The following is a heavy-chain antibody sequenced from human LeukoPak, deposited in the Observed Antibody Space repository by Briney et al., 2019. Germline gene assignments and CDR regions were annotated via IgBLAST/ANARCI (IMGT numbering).Heavy chain of an antibody. V-gene: IGHV4-31*03. Sequence: SETLSLTCTVSVGSLSSGCYYWGWIRQHPGRGLEWFGYIYDSGSTYNNTSLNSRVTIAVDTSKNQFSLTLSSVTAADTAVYYCARDIRDGQLVERGYYFDDWGQGTLVTVSS. D-gene: IGHD6-13*01. CDR3: ARDIRDGQLVERGYYFDD. CDR2: IYDSGST. CDR1: VGSLSSGCYY. J-gene: IGHJ4*02.